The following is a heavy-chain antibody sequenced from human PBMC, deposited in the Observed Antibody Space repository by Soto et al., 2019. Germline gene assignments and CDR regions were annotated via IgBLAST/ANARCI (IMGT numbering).Heavy chain of an antibody. CDR2: FYYSGST. V-gene: IGHV4-61*01. CDR1: GGSISTGCYY. Sequence: SETLSLTCTVSGGSISTGCYYWNWIRQHPGKGLEWIGYFYYSGSTNYNPSLKSRVTISVNTSKNQFSLKLSSVTAADTAVYYCAREFETSWDSSGGFDYWGQGTLVTVSS. CDR3: AREFETSWDSSGGFDY. D-gene: IGHD3-22*01. J-gene: IGHJ4*02.